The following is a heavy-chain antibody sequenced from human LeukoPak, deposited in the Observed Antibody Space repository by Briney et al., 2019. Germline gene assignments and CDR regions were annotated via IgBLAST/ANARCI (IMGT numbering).Heavy chain of an antibody. D-gene: IGHD6-6*01. J-gene: IGHJ5*02. CDR1: GASVSSTTYY. CDR2: IYYSGST. CDR3: ARRIFWYSSSSGPYNWFDP. Sequence: SETLSLTCTVSGASVSSTTYYWVWIRQPPGRGLDWIGSIYYSGSTYYNPSLKSRVTISVATSRNQFSLKLSSVTAADTAVYYCARRIFWYSSSSGPYNWFDPWGQGTLVTVSS. V-gene: IGHV4-39*01.